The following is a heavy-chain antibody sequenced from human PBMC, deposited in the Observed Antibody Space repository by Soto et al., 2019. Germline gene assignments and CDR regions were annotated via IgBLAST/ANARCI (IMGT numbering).Heavy chain of an antibody. CDR2: ISAYNGNT. Sequence: QVQLVQSGAEVKKPGASVKVSCKASGYTFTSYGISWVRQAPGQGLEWMGWISAYNGNTNYAQKLQGRVTMTTDTSTSKGYMELRSLRSDDTAVYYCARVVGDILTGYYSPIYYYYYMDVWGKGTTVTVSS. V-gene: IGHV1-18*01. D-gene: IGHD3-9*01. CDR1: GYTFTSYG. CDR3: ARVVGDILTGYYSPIYYYYYMDV. J-gene: IGHJ6*03.